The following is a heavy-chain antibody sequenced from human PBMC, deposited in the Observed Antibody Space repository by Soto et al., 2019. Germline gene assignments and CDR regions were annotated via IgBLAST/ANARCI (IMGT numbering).Heavy chain of an antibody. V-gene: IGHV4-4*02. J-gene: IGHJ6*02. CDR3: ARAPGSPNWARYYSYYYYGMDV. CDR1: GGSISSSNW. Sequence: QVQLQESGPGLVKPSGTLSLTCAVSGGSISSSNWWSWVRQPPGKGLEWIGEIYHSGSTNYNPSLKSRVTISVDKSKNQFSLKLSSVTAADTAVYYCARAPGSPNWARYYSYYYYGMDVWGQGTTVTVSS. CDR2: IYHSGST. D-gene: IGHD7-27*01.